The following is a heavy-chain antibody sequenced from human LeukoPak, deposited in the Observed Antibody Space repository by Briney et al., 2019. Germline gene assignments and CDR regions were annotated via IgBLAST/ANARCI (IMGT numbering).Heavy chain of an antibody. Sequence: SETLSLTCTVSGYSISSGYYWGWIRQPPGKGLEWIGSIYHSGSTYYNPSLKSRVTISVDTSKNQFSLKLSSVTAADTAVYYCARDHKVVPAAIGSFDPWGQGTLVTVSS. V-gene: IGHV4-38-2*02. CDR2: IYHSGST. D-gene: IGHD2-2*01. CDR3: ARDHKVVPAAIGSFDP. J-gene: IGHJ5*02. CDR1: GYSISSGYY.